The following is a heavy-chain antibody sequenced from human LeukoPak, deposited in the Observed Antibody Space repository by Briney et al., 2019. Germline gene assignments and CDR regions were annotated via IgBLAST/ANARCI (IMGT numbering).Heavy chain of an antibody. CDR2: IYYSGST. CDR1: GGSISSYY. V-gene: IGHV4-59*01. J-gene: IGHJ4*02. CDR3: ARQFGELLPFDY. D-gene: IGHD3-10*01. Sequence: SETLSLTCTASGGSISSYYWSWIRQPPGKGLEWIGYIYYSGSTNYNPFLKSRVTISVDTSKNQFSLKLSSVTAADTAVYYCARQFGELLPFDYWGQGTLVTVSS.